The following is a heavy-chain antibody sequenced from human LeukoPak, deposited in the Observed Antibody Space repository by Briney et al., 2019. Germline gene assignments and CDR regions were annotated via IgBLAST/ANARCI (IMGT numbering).Heavy chain of an antibody. J-gene: IGHJ4*02. Sequence: GGSLRLSCAGSEFTFRSYSMHWVRQAPGKGLEWVSSISGSSDDVYYADSVKGRFTISRDNSKNSLYLQMKRLRAEDTALYYCARRGYHDYSGFDYWGQGTLVTVSS. CDR1: EFTFRSYS. CDR3: ARRGYHDYSGFDY. D-gene: IGHD1-26*01. CDR2: ISGSSDDV. V-gene: IGHV3-21*01.